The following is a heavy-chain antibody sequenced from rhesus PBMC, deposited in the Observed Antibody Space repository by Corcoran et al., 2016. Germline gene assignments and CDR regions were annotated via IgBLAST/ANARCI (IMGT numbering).Heavy chain of an antibody. CDR1: GASISSNW. CDR3: AKGGSEFFDS. CDR2: RSGNNWNT. J-gene: IGHJ4*01. Sequence: QLQLQESGPGLVRASETLSLTCAVSGASISSNWWIWFRQSPWKGLEWIGRRSGNNWNTNYNPSLKSGVIISTNASKNQFSLMLRSVTAADTAVYHCAKGGSEFFDSWGQGVLVTVSS. V-gene: IGHV4-173*01.